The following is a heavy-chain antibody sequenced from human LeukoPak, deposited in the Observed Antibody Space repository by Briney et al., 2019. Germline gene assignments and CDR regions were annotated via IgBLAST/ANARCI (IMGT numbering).Heavy chain of an antibody. D-gene: IGHD3-10*01. CDR3: ASVLLWFGESHDAFDI. J-gene: IGHJ3*02. V-gene: IGHV1-8*01. CDR2: MNPNSGNT. Sequence: GASVKVSCEASGYTFTSYDINWVRQATGQGLEWMGWMNPNSGNTGYAQKFQGRVTMTRNTSISTAYMELSSLRSEDTAVYYCASVLLWFGESHDAFDIWGQGTMVTVSS. CDR1: GYTFTSYD.